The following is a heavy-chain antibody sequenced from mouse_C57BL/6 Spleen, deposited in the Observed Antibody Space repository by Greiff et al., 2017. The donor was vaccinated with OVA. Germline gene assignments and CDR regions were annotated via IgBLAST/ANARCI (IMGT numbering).Heavy chain of an antibody. CDR1: GYTFTSYW. Sequence: QVQLQQPGAELVKPGASVKLSCKASGYTFTSYWMHWVKQRPGQGLEWIGMLPPNSGSTNYNEKFKSKATLTVDKSSGTSYMQLSSLTSEDSAVYYCAGMVTTRDYWGQGTTLTVSS. J-gene: IGHJ2*01. CDR2: LPPNSGST. V-gene: IGHV1-64*01. D-gene: IGHD2-2*01. CDR3: AGMVTTRDY.